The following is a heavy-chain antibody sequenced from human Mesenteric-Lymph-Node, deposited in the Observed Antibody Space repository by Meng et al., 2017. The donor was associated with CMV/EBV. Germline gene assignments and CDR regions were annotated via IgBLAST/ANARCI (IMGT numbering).Heavy chain of an antibody. CDR1: GGSFSGYY. D-gene: IGHD2/OR15-2a*01. CDR2: INHSGST. J-gene: IGHJ4*02. Sequence: ESLKISCAVYGGSFSGYYWSWIRQPPGKGLEWIGEINHSGSTNYNPSLKSRVTISVDTSKNQFSLKLSSVTAADTAVYYCARGRVLLDYWGQGTLVTVSS. V-gene: IGHV4-34*01. CDR3: ARGRVLLDY.